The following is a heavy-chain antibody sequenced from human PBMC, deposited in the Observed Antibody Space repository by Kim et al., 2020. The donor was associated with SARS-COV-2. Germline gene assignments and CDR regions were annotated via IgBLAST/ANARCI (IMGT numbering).Heavy chain of an antibody. CDR1: GFSFSTYW. V-gene: IGHV3-74*01. Sequence: GGSLRLSCAASGFSFSTYWMHWVRQAPGKGLLWVSRIDKDGSTTNYADSVKGRFTISRDNAKNTLYLQMNSLRAEDTAVYYCARGWDVEMTSFGPWGQGTLVTVSS. J-gene: IGHJ5*02. D-gene: IGHD1-26*01. CDR2: IDKDGSTT. CDR3: ARGWDVEMTSFGP.